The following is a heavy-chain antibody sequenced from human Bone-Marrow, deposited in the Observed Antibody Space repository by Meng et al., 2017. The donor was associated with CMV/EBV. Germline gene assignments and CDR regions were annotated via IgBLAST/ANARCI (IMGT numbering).Heavy chain of an antibody. CDR3: ARGSRRVVVAKND. CDR2: INSNSGGT. Sequence: ASVTVSCKASGYTFAGYFMHWVRQAPGQGLEWMGWINSNSGGTNYPQKFQGRPTMTRDTSMSTAYLQWSSLKASDTGMHYCARGSRRVVVAKNDWGQGTLVTVSS. D-gene: IGHD3-22*01. V-gene: IGHV1-2*02. CDR1: GYTFAGYF. J-gene: IGHJ4*02.